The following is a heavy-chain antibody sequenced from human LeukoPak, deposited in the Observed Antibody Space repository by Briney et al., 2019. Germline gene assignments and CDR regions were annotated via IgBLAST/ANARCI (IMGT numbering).Heavy chain of an antibody. J-gene: IGHJ4*02. CDR2: IRYDGSDK. D-gene: IGHD6-19*01. V-gene: IGHV3-30*02. CDR1: GFPFSSYG. CDR3: AKSIPTIAVAVSTRQ. Sequence: GGSLRLSCAASGFPFSSYGMYWVRQAPGKGLEWVAFIRYDGSDKHYADSVKGRFTISRDNSKNTLYLQMNSLRAEDTAVYYCAKSIPTIAVAVSTRQWGQGTLVTVSS.